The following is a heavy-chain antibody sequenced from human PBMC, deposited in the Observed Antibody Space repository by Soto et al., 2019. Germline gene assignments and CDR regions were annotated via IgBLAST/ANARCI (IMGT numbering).Heavy chain of an antibody. Sequence: GASVKVSCKASGYTFTSYDINWVRQATGQGLEWMGWMNPNSGNTGYAQKFQGRVTMTRNTSISTAYMELSSLRSEDTAVYYCARGPYYDFWSGYFYYYYGMDVWGQGTTVTVSS. V-gene: IGHV1-8*01. CDR1: GYTFTSYD. CDR2: MNPNSGNT. D-gene: IGHD3-3*01. CDR3: ARGPYYDFWSGYFYYYYGMDV. J-gene: IGHJ6*02.